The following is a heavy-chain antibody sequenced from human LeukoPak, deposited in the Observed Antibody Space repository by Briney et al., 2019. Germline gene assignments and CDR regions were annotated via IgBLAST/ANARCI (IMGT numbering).Heavy chain of an antibody. J-gene: IGHJ4*02. D-gene: IGHD5-24*01. Sequence: GGSLRLSCAASGFIFSDYGMLWVRQAPGKGLEWVSAISGSGGSTYYADSVKGRFTISRDNSKNTLYLQMNSLRAEDTAVYYCASSLGRRDGYNYRGAFDYWGQGTLVTVSS. CDR3: ASSLGRRDGYNYRGAFDY. CDR2: ISGSGGST. V-gene: IGHV3-23*01. CDR1: GFIFSDYG.